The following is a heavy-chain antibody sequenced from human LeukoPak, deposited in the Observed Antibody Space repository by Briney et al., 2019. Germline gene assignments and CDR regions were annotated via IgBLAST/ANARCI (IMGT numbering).Heavy chain of an antibody. V-gene: IGHV3-21*01. Sequence: GGSLRLSCAASGFTFSSYSMNWVRQAPGKGLEWVSSISSSSSYIYYADSVKGRFTISRDNAKNSLYLQMNSLRAEDTAVYYCARVRSVVVVARYGMDVWGQGTTVTVSS. D-gene: IGHD2-15*01. J-gene: IGHJ6*02. CDR1: GFTFSSYS. CDR3: ARVRSVVVVARYGMDV. CDR2: ISSSSSYI.